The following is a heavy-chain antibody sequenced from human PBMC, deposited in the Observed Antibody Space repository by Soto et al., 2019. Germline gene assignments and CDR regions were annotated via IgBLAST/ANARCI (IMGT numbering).Heavy chain of an antibody. CDR1: GFTFSSYD. CDR2: IGTAGDT. D-gene: IGHD3-22*01. Sequence: GGSLRLSCAASGFTFSSYDMHWVRQATGKGLEWVSAIGTAGDTYYPGSVKGRFTISRENAKNSLYLQMNSLRAEDTAVYYCARANSGYWNDAFDIWGQGTMVTVSS. CDR3: ARANSGYWNDAFDI. V-gene: IGHV3-13*01. J-gene: IGHJ3*02.